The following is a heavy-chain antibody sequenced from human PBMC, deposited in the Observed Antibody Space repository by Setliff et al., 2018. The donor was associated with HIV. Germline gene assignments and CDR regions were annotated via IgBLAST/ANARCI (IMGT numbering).Heavy chain of an antibody. CDR2: INAGSGKT. V-gene: IGHV1-3*01. Sequence: ASVKVSCKASGYTFTNYAIHWVRQAPGQRLEWMGWINAGSGKTKYSQKFQGRVTISRDTSASTAYMELNSLRSEDSAVYYCARGVIRGVISQGGLDYWGPGTLVTVSS. CDR1: GYTFTNYA. CDR3: ARGVIRGVISQGGLDY. J-gene: IGHJ4*02. D-gene: IGHD3-10*01.